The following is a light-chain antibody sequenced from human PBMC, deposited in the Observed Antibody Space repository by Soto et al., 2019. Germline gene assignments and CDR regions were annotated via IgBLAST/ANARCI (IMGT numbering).Light chain of an antibody. J-gene: IGKJ4*01. Sequence: AIQLTQSPSSLSASVGDRVTITCRASQGISSALAWYQQKPGKAPKLLLYDASSLESGVTSRFSGSGSGTDFTLTISSLQPGDFATYYCQQFNTYPLAFGGGTKVEIK. V-gene: IGKV1-13*02. CDR3: QQFNTYPLA. CDR2: DAS. CDR1: QGISSA.